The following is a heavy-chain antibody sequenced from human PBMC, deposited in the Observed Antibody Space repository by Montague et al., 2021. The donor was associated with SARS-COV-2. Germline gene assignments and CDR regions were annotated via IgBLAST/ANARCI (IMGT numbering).Heavy chain of an antibody. CDR3: ARGARQGYGFRLGSFDS. CDR2: INHSGST. V-gene: IGHV4-34*01. D-gene: IGHD3-10*01. CDR1: GGSFSGYH. J-gene: IGHJ4*02. Sequence: SETLSLTCAVYGGSFSGYHWNWIRQPPGKGLEWSGEINHSGSTNYNPSLKSRVTMSVDTSKNQLPLKLSSVTAADTAVYYCARGARQGYGFRLGSFDSWGQGTLVTVSS.